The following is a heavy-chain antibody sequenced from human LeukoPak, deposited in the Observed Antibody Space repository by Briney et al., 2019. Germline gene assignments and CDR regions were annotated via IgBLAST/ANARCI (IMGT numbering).Heavy chain of an antibody. CDR2: ISSSSSYT. J-gene: IGHJ4*02. CDR1: GFTFSDYH. V-gene: IGHV3-11*06. D-gene: IGHD3-22*01. CDR3: ARAEDTYYYDSSFDY. Sequence: GGSLRLSCAASGFTFSDYHMSWIRQAPGKGLEWVSYISSSSSYTNYADSVKGRFTIPRDNAKNSLYLQMNSLRAEDTAVYYCARAEDTYYYDSSFDYWGQGTLVTVSS.